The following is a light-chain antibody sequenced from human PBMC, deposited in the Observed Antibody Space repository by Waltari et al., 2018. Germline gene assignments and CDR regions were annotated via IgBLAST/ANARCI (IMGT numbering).Light chain of an antibody. Sequence: IVMTQTPLSLPIPPGEPPSISCRSSQSLLHSNGNTYLHWYLQKPGQSPQLLIYGGSNRASGVPDRFSGSGSGTDFTLKINKVEAEDVGVYYCVQAIAFPYSFGQGTTVEIK. J-gene: IGKJ2*03. CDR2: GGS. CDR3: VQAIAFPYS. CDR1: QSLLHSNGNTY. V-gene: IGKV2-40*01.